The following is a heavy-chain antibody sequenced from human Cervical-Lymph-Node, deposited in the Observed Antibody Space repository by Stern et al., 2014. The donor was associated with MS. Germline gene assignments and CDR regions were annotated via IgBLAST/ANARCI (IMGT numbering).Heavy chain of an antibody. D-gene: IGHD5-24*01. V-gene: IGHV1-18*01. CDR3: ARGYIMDV. CDR1: GYTFSSYG. Sequence: EQLVQSGPEVKKPGASVRVSCKGSGYTFSSYGISWVRQTPGQGLEWMGWISGYKGNTNYAQKFQDRVTMTTDTSTSIAYLELRSLRSDDTAFYYCARGYIMDVWGQGTTVTVSS. J-gene: IGHJ6*02. CDR2: ISGYKGNT.